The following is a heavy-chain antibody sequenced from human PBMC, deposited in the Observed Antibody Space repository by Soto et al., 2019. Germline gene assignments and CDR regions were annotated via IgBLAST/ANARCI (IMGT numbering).Heavy chain of an antibody. CDR3: ARDSGELEVLFAFDI. J-gene: IGHJ3*02. D-gene: IGHD3-10*01. Sequence: QVQLVESGGGVVQPGRSLRLSCAASGFTFRSYAIHWVRQAPGKGLEWVAVIWGDGSSQYYADSVKGRFTISRDNSKNTLYLQMNSLRAEDTAVYYCARDSGELEVLFAFDIWGQGTMVTVSS. CDR1: GFTFRSYA. CDR2: IWGDGSSQ. V-gene: IGHV3-33*01.